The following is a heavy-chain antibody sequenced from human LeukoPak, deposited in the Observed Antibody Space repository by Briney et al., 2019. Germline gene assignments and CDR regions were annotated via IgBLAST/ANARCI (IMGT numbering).Heavy chain of an antibody. J-gene: IGHJ4*02. CDR3: ARVPNQSKYSIGNY. CDR2: IYYSGST. V-gene: IGHV4-31*03. D-gene: IGHD1-14*01. CDR1: GGSISSGDYY. Sequence: SQTLSLTCTVSGGSISSGDYYWSWLRQHPGKGLEWIGYIYYSGSTYYNPSLKSRVAISVDTSKNQFSLKLSSVTAADTAVYYCARVPNQSKYSIGNYWGQGILVTVSS.